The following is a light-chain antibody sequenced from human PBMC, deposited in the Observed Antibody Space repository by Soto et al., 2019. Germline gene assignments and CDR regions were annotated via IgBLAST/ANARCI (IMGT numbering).Light chain of an antibody. V-gene: IGKV3-15*01. CDR1: QSVSSN. CDR2: GAS. Sequence: EIVMTQSPATLSVSPGERATLSCRASQSVSSNLAWYQQKPGQAPRLLIYGASTRATGIPARFSGSGSGTEFTLTTSSLPSEDFAVYYCQQYNNFWTFGQGTKVEIK. J-gene: IGKJ1*01. CDR3: QQYNNFWT.